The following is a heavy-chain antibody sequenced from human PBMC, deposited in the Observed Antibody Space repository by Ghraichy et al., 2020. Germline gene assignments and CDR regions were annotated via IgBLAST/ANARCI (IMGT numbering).Heavy chain of an antibody. Sequence: GGSLRLSCVASGFTFSRYWMSWVRQAPGKGLEWVANIKPEGSEKFYVDSLRGRFSISRDNAKNSLYLQMNSLRAEDTAVYYCARGDYYDSTGYYHDAFDIWGHVSMVTVSS. V-gene: IGHV3-7*03. J-gene: IGHJ3*02. D-gene: IGHD3-22*01. CDR2: IKPEGSEK. CDR3: ARGDYYDSTGYYHDAFDI. CDR1: GFTFSRYW.